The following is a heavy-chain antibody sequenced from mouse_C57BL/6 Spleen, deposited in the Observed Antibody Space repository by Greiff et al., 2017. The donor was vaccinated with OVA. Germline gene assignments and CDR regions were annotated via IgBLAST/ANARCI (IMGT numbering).Heavy chain of an antibody. Sequence: VQLQQSGPELVKPGASVKISCKASGYAFSSSWMNWVKQRPGKGLEWIGRIYPGDGDTNYNGKFKGKATLTADKSSSTAYMQLSSLTSDDYAVYFCAEGNYEYDGYFDVWGTGTTVTVSS. CDR3: AEGNYEYDGYFDV. CDR1: GYAFSSSW. D-gene: IGHD2-4*01. J-gene: IGHJ1*03. CDR2: IYPGDGDT. V-gene: IGHV1-82*01.